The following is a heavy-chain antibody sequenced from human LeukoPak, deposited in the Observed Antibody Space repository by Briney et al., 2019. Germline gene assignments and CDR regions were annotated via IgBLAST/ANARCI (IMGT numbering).Heavy chain of an antibody. V-gene: IGHV3-21*01. J-gene: IGHJ4*02. CDR2: ITSRSNYI. Sequence: GGSLRLSCAASGLTFSDYNMNWVRQAPGKALEWVSSITSRSNYIYYADSVKGRFTISRDNAKNSLFLQMNNLRVEDTAVYYCARSGESSSYLPYDYWGQGTLVTVSS. CDR1: GLTFSDYN. D-gene: IGHD3-22*01. CDR3: ARSGESSSYLPYDY.